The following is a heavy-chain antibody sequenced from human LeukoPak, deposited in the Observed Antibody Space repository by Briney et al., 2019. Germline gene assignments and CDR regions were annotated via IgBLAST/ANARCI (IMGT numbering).Heavy chain of an antibody. CDR1: GFSFGSYG. D-gene: IGHD3-9*01. V-gene: IGHV3-48*04. Sequence: GGSLRLSCAASGFSFGSYGLSWVRQAPGKGLQWISYISGYSGSAYYADSVEGRFTISRDNAKNSVFLQMNSLRAEDTAVYYCARDLDTGNYFFAYWGQGTPVIVSS. CDR2: ISGYSGSA. CDR3: ARDLDTGNYFFAY. J-gene: IGHJ4*02.